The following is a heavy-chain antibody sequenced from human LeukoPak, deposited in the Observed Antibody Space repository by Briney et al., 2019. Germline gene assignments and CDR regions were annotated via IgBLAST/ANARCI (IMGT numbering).Heavy chain of an antibody. V-gene: IGHV1-18*01. CDR1: GYTFSNFG. CDR3: ARDGTSTDDY. D-gene: IGHD2-2*01. CDR2: ISGNNDNP. J-gene: IGHJ4*02. Sequence: ASVKVSFKTSGYTFSNFGINWVRQAPGQGLEWMGWISGNNDNPNYGQKFRGRLTVTTDTPTSTAYMELRNLRFDDTAVYYCARDGTSTDDYWGQGTLVTVSS.